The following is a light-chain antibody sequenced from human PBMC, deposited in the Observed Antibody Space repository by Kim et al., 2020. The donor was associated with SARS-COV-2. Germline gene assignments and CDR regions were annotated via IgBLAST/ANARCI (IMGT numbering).Light chain of an antibody. Sequence: PGQSGTISCPGTSSDVGGYNYVSWYQQHPGKAPKLMIYDVSKRPSGVPDRFSGSKSGNTASLTISGLQAEDEADYYCCSYAGSYGVFGTGTKVTVL. CDR3: CSYAGSYGV. CDR1: SSDVGGYNY. V-gene: IGLV2-11*01. CDR2: DVS. J-gene: IGLJ1*01.